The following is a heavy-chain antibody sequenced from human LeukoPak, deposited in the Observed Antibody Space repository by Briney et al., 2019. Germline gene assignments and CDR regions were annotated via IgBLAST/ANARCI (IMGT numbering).Heavy chain of an antibody. Sequence: SETLSLTCTVSGGSISSYYWSWIRQPPGKGLEWIGYIYYSGSTNYNPSLKSRVTISVDTSKNQFSLKLSSVTAADTAVYYCARLQSDYDFWSGYYTDRLLDAFDIWAKGQWSPSLQ. D-gene: IGHD3-3*01. CDR2: IYYSGST. CDR3: ARLQSDYDFWSGYYTDRLLDAFDI. V-gene: IGHV4-59*08. J-gene: IGHJ3*02. CDR1: GGSISSYY.